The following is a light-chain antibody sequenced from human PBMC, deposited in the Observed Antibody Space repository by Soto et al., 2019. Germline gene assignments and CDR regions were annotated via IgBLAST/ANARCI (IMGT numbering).Light chain of an antibody. V-gene: IGKV1-5*03. J-gene: IGKJ1*01. CDR2: KAS. CDR1: QTISSW. Sequence: DIQMTQSPSTLSASVGDRVSITCRASQTISSWLAWYQQKPGKAPKLLVYKASTLESGVPSRFSGSASGIEFTLTISSLQPDDFATYYCQQYSVYPWTFGQGTKIDVK. CDR3: QQYSVYPWT.